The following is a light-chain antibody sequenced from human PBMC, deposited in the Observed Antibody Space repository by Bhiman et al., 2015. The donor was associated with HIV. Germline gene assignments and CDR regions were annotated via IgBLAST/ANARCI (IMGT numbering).Light chain of an antibody. Sequence: QSVLTQPPSVSGAPGQRVTISCTGSSSNIGAGYDVHWYQQLPGTAPKLLIYRNNQRPSGVPDRFSGSKSGTSASLAISGLQAEDEADYYCAAWDDSLNGLVVF. CDR2: RNN. CDR3: AAWDDSLNGLVV. V-gene: IGLV1-50*01. CDR1: SSNIGAGYD. J-gene: IGLJ2*01.